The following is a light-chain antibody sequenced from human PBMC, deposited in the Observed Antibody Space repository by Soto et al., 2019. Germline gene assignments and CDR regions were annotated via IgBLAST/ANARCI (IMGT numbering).Light chain of an antibody. CDR1: SSDVGGYNY. CDR3: NSYTTTSTPYV. V-gene: IGLV2-14*01. Sequence: QSALTQPASVSGSPGQSITISCTGTSSDVGGYNYVSWYQQLPGKAPKLMIYEVSNRPSGVSIRFSGSKSGNTASLTISGLRAEDEADYYCNSYTTTSTPYVFGTGNKV. CDR2: EVS. J-gene: IGLJ1*01.